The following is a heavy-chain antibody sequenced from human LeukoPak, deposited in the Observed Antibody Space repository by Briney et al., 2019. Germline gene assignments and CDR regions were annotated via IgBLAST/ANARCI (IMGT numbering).Heavy chain of an antibody. V-gene: IGHV4-4*07. D-gene: IGHD1-26*01. J-gene: IGHJ3*02. Sequence: SETLSLTCTVSGGSISSYYWSWVRQPAGKGLEWIGRIYPRRRTTYHPPLKCRVTMSVDTSKNQFSLKLSSVTAADTAVYYCARDSGSYFDAFDIWGQGTMVTVSP. CDR1: GGSISSYY. CDR2: IYPRRRT. CDR3: ARDSGSYFDAFDI.